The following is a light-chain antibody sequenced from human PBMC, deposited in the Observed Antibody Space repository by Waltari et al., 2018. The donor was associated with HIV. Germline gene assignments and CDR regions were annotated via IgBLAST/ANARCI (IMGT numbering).Light chain of an antibody. V-gene: IGLV1-51*02. Sequence: QSVLTQPPSVSAAPGQKVNTSCSGSSSNIGNNYVDWYQQLPGTAPTLLIYENNKRPSVIPDRFSGSKSGTSATLGITGLQTGDEADYYCGTWDTSLSAGVFGGGTKLTVL. CDR1: SSNIGNNY. J-gene: IGLJ2*01. CDR3: GTWDTSLSAGV. CDR2: ENN.